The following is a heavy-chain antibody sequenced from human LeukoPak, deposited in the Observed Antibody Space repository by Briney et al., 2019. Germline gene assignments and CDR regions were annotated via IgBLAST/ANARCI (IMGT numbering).Heavy chain of an antibody. J-gene: IGHJ4*02. V-gene: IGHV4-59*12. CDR2: IYYSGST. CDR3: ARGEMATNPFDY. CDR1: YY. D-gene: IGHD5-24*01. Sequence: YYWSWIRQPPXKGLEWIGYIYYSGSTNYNPSLKSRVTISVDTSKNQFSLKLSSVTAADTAVYYCARGEMATNPFDYWGQGTLVTVSS.